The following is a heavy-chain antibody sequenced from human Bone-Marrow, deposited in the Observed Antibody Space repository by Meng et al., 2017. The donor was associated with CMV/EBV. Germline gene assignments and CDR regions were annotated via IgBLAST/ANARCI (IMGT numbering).Heavy chain of an antibody. V-gene: IGHV5-51*01. Sequence: GESLKISCKVSGYTFNIYWIGWVRQMPGKGLEWVGIIYPGDSDARYSPSFQGQVTISVDRSISTAYLQWNSLKASDTATYYCARASRDGDYFDYWGQGTLVTVSS. J-gene: IGHJ4*02. CDR3: ARASRDGDYFDY. D-gene: IGHD5-24*01. CDR1: GYTFNIYW. CDR2: IYPGDSDA.